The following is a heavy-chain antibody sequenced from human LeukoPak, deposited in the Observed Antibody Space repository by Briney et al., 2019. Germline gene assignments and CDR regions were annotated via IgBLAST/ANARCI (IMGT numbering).Heavy chain of an antibody. CDR1: GSTVSSNY. Sequence: GGSLRLSCAASGSTVSSNYMSWVRQAPGKGLEWVSVIYSGGSTYYADSVKGRFTISRDNSKNTLYLQMNSLRAEDTAVDYCARAFGSAACDFDYWGQGPLVTVPS. CDR2: IYSGGST. D-gene: IGHD3-16*01. J-gene: IGHJ4*02. V-gene: IGHV3-53*01. CDR3: ARAFGSAACDFDY.